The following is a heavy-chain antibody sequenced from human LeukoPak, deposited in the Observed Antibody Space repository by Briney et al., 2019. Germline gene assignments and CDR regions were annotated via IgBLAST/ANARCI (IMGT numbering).Heavy chain of an antibody. Sequence: SDTLSLTCSVSGGSMCRYYWNWIRQPAGKGLVWIGRIYSTGSADYNPSLQSRVTMSVDTSKNEFSLRLTSVTAADTAIYYCARDRWFDTWGQGTLVTVSS. CDR3: ARDRWFDT. CDR1: GGSMCRYY. V-gene: IGHV4-4*07. CDR2: IYSTGSA. J-gene: IGHJ5*02.